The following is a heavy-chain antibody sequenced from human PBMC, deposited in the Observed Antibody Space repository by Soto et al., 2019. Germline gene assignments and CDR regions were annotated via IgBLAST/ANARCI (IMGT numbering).Heavy chain of an antibody. Sequence: GGSLRLSCAASGFTFSSYAMSWVRQAPGKGLEWGSAISGSGGSTYYAESVKGRFTISRDNSKNTLYLQMNSLRAEDTAVYYCAKDLPLDYYDSSGYDFDYWGQGTLVTVSS. CDR2: ISGSGGST. J-gene: IGHJ4*02. V-gene: IGHV3-23*01. CDR1: GFTFSSYA. CDR3: AKDLPLDYYDSSGYDFDY. D-gene: IGHD3-22*01.